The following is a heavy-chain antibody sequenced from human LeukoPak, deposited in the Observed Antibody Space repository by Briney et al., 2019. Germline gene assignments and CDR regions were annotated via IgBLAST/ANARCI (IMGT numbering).Heavy chain of an antibody. CDR3: ATKTRRSYYDSSPDAFDI. V-gene: IGHV1-24*01. CDR2: FDPEDGET. J-gene: IGHJ3*02. D-gene: IGHD3-22*01. Sequence: ASVKVSCKVSGYTLTELSMHWVRQARGKGREWMGGFDPEDGETIYAQKFQGRVTMTEDTSTDTAYMELSSLRSEDTAVYYCATKTRRSYYDSSPDAFDIWGQGTMVTVSS. CDR1: GYTLTELS.